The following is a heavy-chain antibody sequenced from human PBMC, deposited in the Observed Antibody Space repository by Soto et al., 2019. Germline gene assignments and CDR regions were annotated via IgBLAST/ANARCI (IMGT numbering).Heavy chain of an antibody. CDR2: MSPNSGNT. J-gene: IGHJ4*02. Sequence: ASVKVSCKASGYTFISYDINWVRQATGQGLEWMGWMSPNSGNTGYAQKFQGRVSMTRNTSVSTAYVELSSLRSDDTAVYYCARAYDSGFDYWGQGTLVTVSS. V-gene: IGHV1-8*01. CDR3: ARAYDSGFDY. D-gene: IGHD1-26*01. CDR1: GYTFISYD.